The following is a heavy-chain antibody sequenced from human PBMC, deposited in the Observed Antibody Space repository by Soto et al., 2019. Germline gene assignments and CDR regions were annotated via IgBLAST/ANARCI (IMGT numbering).Heavy chain of an antibody. Sequence: GGSLRLSCAASGFTFDDYAMHWVRQTPGKGLEWVSGISWNSGSIGYADSVKGRFTISRDNAKNSLYLQMNSLRAEDTALYYCAKDTKFMVHAFDIWGQGTMVTVSS. CDR2: ISWNSGSI. J-gene: IGHJ3*02. CDR3: AKDTKFMVHAFDI. V-gene: IGHV3-9*01. CDR1: GFTFDDYA. D-gene: IGHD3-10*01.